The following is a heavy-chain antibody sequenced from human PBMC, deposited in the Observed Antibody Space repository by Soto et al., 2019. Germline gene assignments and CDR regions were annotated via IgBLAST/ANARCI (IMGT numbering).Heavy chain of an antibody. J-gene: IGHJ4*02. Sequence: PSETMSLTCAVYGGSFSGYSWSWIRQPPGKGLEWIGEINHSGSTNNNPTLKSRVTISVDTSKNQFSLKLSSVTAADTAVYYCAREGYSNYADYWGQGTLVTVSS. CDR1: GGSFSGYS. D-gene: IGHD4-4*01. V-gene: IGHV4-34*01. CDR2: INHSGST. CDR3: AREGYSNYADY.